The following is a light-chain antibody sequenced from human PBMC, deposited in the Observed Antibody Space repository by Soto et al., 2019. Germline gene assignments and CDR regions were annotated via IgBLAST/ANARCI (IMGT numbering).Light chain of an antibody. V-gene: IGKV1-39*01. CDR1: QSISSY. CDR2: GAS. Sequence: DIQMTQSPSSLSASVGDRVTITCRASQSISSYLNWYQQKPGKVPKLLIYGASSVQSGVPSRFSGGGSGTDVTLTISRRQPEDYSAYYCQQSYSAPWTFGQGTEVEIK. J-gene: IGKJ1*01. CDR3: QQSYSAPWT.